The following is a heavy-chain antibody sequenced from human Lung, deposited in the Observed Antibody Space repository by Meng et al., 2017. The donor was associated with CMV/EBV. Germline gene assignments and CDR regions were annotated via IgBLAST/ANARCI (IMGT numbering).Heavy chain of an antibody. J-gene: IGHJ4*02. CDR2: IYFSGNT. CDR3: ATETGYNYDN. CDR1: GGSISSSSYY. D-gene: IGHD5-24*01. Sequence: LREAGQGKVQPLGTLSLPCSVSGGSISSSSYYWGWIRQSPGKGLEWIGSIYFSGNTYYNPSLKSRVTMSVGTAQNKFSLTLRSVTAADTAVYHCATETGYNYDNWGQGALVTVSS. V-gene: IGHV4-39*07.